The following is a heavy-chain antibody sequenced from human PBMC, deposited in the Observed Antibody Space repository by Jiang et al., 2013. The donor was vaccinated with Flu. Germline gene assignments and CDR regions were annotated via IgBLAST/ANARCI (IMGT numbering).Heavy chain of an antibody. CDR3: ARGVEYDGMDV. CDR1: GYSFTNYW. CDR2: IYPGDSDT. Sequence: ESLKVSCQTSGYSFTNYWIGWVRQMPGKGLEWMGIIYPGDSDTRYSPSFQGQVTISADKSISTAYLQWSSLKASDTAMYYCARGVEYDGMDVWGQGTTVTVSS. J-gene: IGHJ6*02. D-gene: IGHD2-21*01. V-gene: IGHV5-51*01.